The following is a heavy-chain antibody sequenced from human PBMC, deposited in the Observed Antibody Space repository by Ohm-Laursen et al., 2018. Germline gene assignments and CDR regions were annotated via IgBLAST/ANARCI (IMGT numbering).Heavy chain of an antibody. D-gene: IGHD6-25*01. CDR2: ISAHNGNT. Sequence: ASVKVSCKVSGYTFTSYYMHWVRQAPGQGLEWLGWISAHNGNTKNAQKVQGRVSMTTDTSTRTAYMELRSLRSDDTAVYYCARSGGRSSRYLCPDVWGRGTTVTVSS. CDR1: GYTFTSYY. V-gene: IGHV1-18*04. J-gene: IGHJ6*02. CDR3: ARSGGRSSRYLCPDV.